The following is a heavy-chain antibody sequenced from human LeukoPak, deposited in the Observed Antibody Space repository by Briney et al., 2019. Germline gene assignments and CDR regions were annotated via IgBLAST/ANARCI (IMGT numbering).Heavy chain of an antibody. V-gene: IGHV1-2*02. CDR2: INPNSGGT. Sequence: GASVRFSGKAFGSTFTGYFLNWLGQAPGQGLGWLGGINPNSGGTNYAQKFQGRVTMTRDTSISTAYMELSRLRSDDTAVYYCARRYNWNDEVWFDPWGQGTLVTVSS. D-gene: IGHD1-1*01. CDR3: ARRYNWNDEVWFDP. CDR1: GSTFTGYF. J-gene: IGHJ5*02.